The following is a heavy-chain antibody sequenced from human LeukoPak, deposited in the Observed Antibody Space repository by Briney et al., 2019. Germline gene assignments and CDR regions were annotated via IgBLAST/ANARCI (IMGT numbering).Heavy chain of an antibody. Sequence: ASVKASCKASGYTFTSYYMHWVRQAPGQGLEWMGAINPSGGSTSYAQKFQGRVTKTRDTSTSIVYMELSSLRSEDTAVYYCARDIVVIPTARGLVYWGQGTLVTVSS. D-gene: IGHD2-2*01. CDR1: GYTFTSYY. V-gene: IGHV1-46*01. CDR3: ARDIVVIPTARGLVY. CDR2: INPSGGST. J-gene: IGHJ4*02.